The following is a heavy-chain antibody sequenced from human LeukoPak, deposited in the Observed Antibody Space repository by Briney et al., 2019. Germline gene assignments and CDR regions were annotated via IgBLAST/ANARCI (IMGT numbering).Heavy chain of an antibody. J-gene: IGHJ6*03. CDR1: GFTFSSYW. V-gene: IGHV3-7*01. D-gene: IGHD3-3*01. Sequence: GGSLRLSCAASGFTFSSYWMSWVRQAPGKGLEWVANIKQDGSEKYYVDSVKGRFTISRDNAKNSLYLQMNSLRAEDTAVYYCARDSFLDLGNTIFGVASDYYYYYMDVWGKGTTVTVSS. CDR3: ARDSFLDLGNTIFGVASDYYYYYMDV. CDR2: IKQDGSEK.